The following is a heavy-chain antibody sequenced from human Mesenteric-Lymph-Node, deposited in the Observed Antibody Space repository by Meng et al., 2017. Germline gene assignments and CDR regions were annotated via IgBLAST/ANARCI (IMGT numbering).Heavy chain of an antibody. CDR2: INHSGST. V-gene: IGHV4-34*01. D-gene: IGHD3-10*01. J-gene: IGHJ5*02. CDR1: GGSFSGYN. CDR3: ARASYGSGSPLGESWFDP. Sequence: VHPPRGGAGLLKPSDTLSLTWLVYGGSFSGYNWTWIRQPPGKGLEWIGEINHSGSTNYNPSLKSRVTISVDTSKNQFSLKLSSVTAADTAVYYCARASYGSGSPLGESWFDPWGQGTLVTVSS.